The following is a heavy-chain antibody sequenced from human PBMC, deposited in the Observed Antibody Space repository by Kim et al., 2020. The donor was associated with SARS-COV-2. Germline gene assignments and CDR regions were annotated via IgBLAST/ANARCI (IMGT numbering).Heavy chain of an antibody. V-gene: IGHV4-59*01. CDR1: GGSISSYY. CDR2: IYYSGST. D-gene: IGHD1-26*01. Sequence: SETLSLTCTVSGGSISSYYWSWIRQPPGKGLEWIGYIYYSGSTNYNPSLKSRVTISVDTSKNQFSLKLSSVTAADTAVYYCARNREPQGAFDIWGQGTMVTVSS. CDR3: ARNREPQGAFDI. J-gene: IGHJ3*02.